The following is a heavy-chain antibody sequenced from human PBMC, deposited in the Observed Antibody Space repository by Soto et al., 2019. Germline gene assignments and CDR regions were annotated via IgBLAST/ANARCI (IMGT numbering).Heavy chain of an antibody. J-gene: IGHJ4*02. V-gene: IGHV1-18*01. D-gene: IGHD3-16*01. CDR1: GYTFSRYG. CDR3: AREGGYHDNTVIDY. CDR2: ISAYNGHT. Sequence: QVQLVQSGAEVKKPGASVKVSCKASGYTFSRYGFNWVRQAPGQGLEWMGWISAYNGHTNYEQKFQGRVTMTTDTSTSTTYMELRSLRSDDTAVYYCAREGGYHDNTVIDYWGQGALVTVSS.